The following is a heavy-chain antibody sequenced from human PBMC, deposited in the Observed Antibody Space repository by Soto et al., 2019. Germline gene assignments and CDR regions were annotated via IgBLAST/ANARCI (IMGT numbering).Heavy chain of an antibody. CDR2: ISAHTGSS. CDR1: GYTFTSSG. J-gene: IGHJ3*01. Sequence: QVQLVQSGAEVKKPGASVKVSCKASGYTFTSSGMSWVRQAPGQGLEWMGWISAHTGSSEYAQRFQGRVTMTTDRSTSTAYMELRRLRSADPAVYYCARAFFYQGSDSRGYSFDAFDFWGPGTLVTVSS. V-gene: IGHV1-18*01. CDR3: ARAFFYQGSDSRGYSFDAFDF. D-gene: IGHD3-22*01.